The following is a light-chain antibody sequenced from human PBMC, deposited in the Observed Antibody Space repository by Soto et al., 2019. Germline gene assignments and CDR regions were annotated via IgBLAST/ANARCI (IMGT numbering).Light chain of an antibody. CDR2: DVS. Sequence: QSALTQPASVSGSPGQSITISCTGTSSDVGSYNYVSWYQQHPGEAPKVMIYDVSSRPSGVSTRFSGSKSGNTASLTISGLRAEDEAQYYCSSRTSATTVVFGGGTKVTVL. CDR3: SSRTSATTVV. J-gene: IGLJ3*02. CDR1: SSDVGSYNY. V-gene: IGLV2-14*03.